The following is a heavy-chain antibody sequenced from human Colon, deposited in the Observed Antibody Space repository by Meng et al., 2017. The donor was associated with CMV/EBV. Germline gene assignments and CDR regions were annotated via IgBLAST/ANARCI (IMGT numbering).Heavy chain of an antibody. CDR3: ARETRREDEDYYFGMDV. J-gene: IGHJ6*02. Sequence: APVKVSCKASGYPFTNFGISWVRQAPGQGLEWMGWMSTLNGNTYYAQKFKGRVTMTRDTFTETAYMDLTSLRSDDTAVYYCARETRREDEDYYFGMDVWGLGTTVTVSS. CDR2: MSTLNGNT. V-gene: IGHV1-18*01. CDR1: GYPFTNFG. D-gene: IGHD1-26*01.